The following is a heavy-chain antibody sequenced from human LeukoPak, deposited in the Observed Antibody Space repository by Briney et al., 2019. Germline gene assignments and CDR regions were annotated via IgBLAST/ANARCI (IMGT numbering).Heavy chain of an antibody. Sequence: PSQTLSLTCTVSGGSISSGSYYWSWIRQPAGKGLEWIGRIYTSGSTNYNPSLKSRVTISVDTSKNQFSLKLSSVTAADTAVYYCARGDFWSGYYQIDYWGQGTLVTVSS. V-gene: IGHV4-61*02. J-gene: IGHJ4*02. D-gene: IGHD3-3*01. CDR1: GGSISSGSYY. CDR3: ARGDFWSGYYQIDY. CDR2: IYTSGST.